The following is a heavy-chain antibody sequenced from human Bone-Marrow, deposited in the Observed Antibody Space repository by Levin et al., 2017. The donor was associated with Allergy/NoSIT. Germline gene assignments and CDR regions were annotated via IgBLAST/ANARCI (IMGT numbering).Heavy chain of an antibody. Sequence: PGGSLRLSCSASGFTFSDYPMHWIRQAPGKGLEYVSALRSNGDSTFYADSVKGRFTISRDTSRSILFLQMSSLRVEDTAVYYCVKGAVAGTWPVLNFDSWGQGTLVTVSS. J-gene: IGHJ4*02. V-gene: IGHV3-64D*06. D-gene: IGHD6-19*01. CDR3: VKGAVAGTWPVLNFDS. CDR1: GFTFSDYP. CDR2: LRSNGDST.